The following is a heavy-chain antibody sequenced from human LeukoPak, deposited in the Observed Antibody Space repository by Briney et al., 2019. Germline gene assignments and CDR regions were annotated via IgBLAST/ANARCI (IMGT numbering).Heavy chain of an antibody. V-gene: IGHV3-11*01. J-gene: IGHJ1*01. D-gene: IGHD5-24*01. CDR2: ISSSGSTV. Sequence: PGGSLRLSCAASGFTFSDYYMSWIRQAPGKGLEWVSYISSSGSTVYYADSVKGRFTISRDNAKNSLYLQMNSLRAEDTAVYYCARCPRITGKPPTEYFQHWGQGTLVTVSS. CDR3: ARCPRITGKPPTEYFQH. CDR1: GFTFSDYY.